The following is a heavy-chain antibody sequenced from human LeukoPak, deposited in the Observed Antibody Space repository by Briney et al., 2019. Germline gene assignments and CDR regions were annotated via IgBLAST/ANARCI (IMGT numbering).Heavy chain of an antibody. V-gene: IGHV3-7*01. CDR3: ARDRGWRTSGYYLYHFDY. CDR2: IKHNGGEK. D-gene: IGHD3-22*01. Sequence: GGSLRLSCVASGFTFTDYFMSWVRQAPGKGLEWVASIKHNGGEKYYVDSVKGRFTISRDNAKNSLYLEMSSLRVEDTAVYYCARDRGWRTSGYYLYHFDYWGQGTLVTIAS. J-gene: IGHJ4*02. CDR1: GFTFTDYF.